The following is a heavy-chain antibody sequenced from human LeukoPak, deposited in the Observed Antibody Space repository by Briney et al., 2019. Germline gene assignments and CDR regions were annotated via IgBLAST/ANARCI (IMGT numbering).Heavy chain of an antibody. V-gene: IGHV3-66*01. J-gene: IGHJ4*02. CDR1: GFTVSSNY. D-gene: IGHD2-2*01. Sequence: GGSLRLSCVASGFTVSSNYMSWVRQAPGKGLEWVSVIYSGGSTYYADSVKGRFTISRDNSKNTLYLQMNSLRAEDTAVYYCARSQLGNYFDYWGQGTLVTVSS. CDR3: ARSQLGNYFDY. CDR2: IYSGGST.